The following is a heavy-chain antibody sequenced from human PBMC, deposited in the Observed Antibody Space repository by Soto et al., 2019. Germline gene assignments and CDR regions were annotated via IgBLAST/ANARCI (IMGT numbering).Heavy chain of an antibody. D-gene: IGHD2-15*01. J-gene: IGHJ5*02. V-gene: IGHV1-69*13. CDR3: ARVRCSGGSCYPPNNWFDP. Sequence: GASVKVSCKASGGTFSSYAISWVRQAPGQGLEWMGGIIPIFGTANYAQKFQGRVTITADESTSTAYMELSSLRSEDTAVYYCARVRCSGGSCYPPNNWFDPWGQGTLVTVSS. CDR1: GGTFSSYA. CDR2: IIPIFGTA.